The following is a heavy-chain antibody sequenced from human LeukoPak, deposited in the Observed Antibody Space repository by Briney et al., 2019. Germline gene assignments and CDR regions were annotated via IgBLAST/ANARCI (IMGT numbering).Heavy chain of an antibody. J-gene: IGHJ4*02. Sequence: ASVKVSCKASGYTFTGSYMHWVRQAPGQGLEWMGWINPNSGGTNYAQKFQGRVTMTRDTSITTAYMEVSRLRSDGTAVYYCARERYYDSSASSFDYWGQGTLVTVSS. CDR2: INPNSGGT. CDR3: ARERYYDSSASSFDY. D-gene: IGHD3-22*01. CDR1: GYTFTGSY. V-gene: IGHV1-2*02.